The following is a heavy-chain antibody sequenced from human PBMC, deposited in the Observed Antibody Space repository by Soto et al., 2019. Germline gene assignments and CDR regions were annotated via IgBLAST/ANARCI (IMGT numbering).Heavy chain of an antibody. CDR3: ARKQQLDDYYYYMDV. J-gene: IGHJ6*03. CDR1: GFTFSSYS. V-gene: IGHV3-48*04. D-gene: IGHD5-18*01. CDR2: ISSSSSTI. Sequence: GGSLRLSCAASGFTFSSYSMNWVRQAPGKGLEWVSYISSSSSTIYYADSVKGRFTISRDNAKNSLYLQMNSLRAEDTAVYYCARKQQLDDYYYYMDVWGKGTTVTVSS.